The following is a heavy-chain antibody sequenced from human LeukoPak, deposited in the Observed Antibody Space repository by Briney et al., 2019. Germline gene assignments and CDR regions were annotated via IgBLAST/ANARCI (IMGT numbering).Heavy chain of an antibody. V-gene: IGHV4-39*07. J-gene: IGHJ4*02. D-gene: IGHD3-9*01. CDR2: IYYGGSA. CDR1: GGSISSSSYY. Sequence: PSETLSLTCTVSGGSISSSSYYWGWIRQPPGKGLEWIGTIYYGGSAYYNPSLKSRVTISVDTSKNQFSLKLSSVTAADTAVYYCATRNPMAYDTFDYWGQGTLVTVSS. CDR3: ATRNPMAYDTFDY.